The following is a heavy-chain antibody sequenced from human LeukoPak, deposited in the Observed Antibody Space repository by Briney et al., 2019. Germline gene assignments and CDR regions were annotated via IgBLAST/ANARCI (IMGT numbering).Heavy chain of an antibody. J-gene: IGHJ6*02. Sequence: ASVKVSCKASGGTFSSYAISWVRQAPGQGLEWMGGIIPIFGTANYAQKFQGRVTITADESTSTAYMELSSLRSEDTAVYYCARVVAAAATLDCYYGMDVWGQGTTVTVSS. CDR1: GGTFSSYA. CDR3: ARVVAAAATLDCYYGMDV. D-gene: IGHD6-13*01. CDR2: IIPIFGTA. V-gene: IGHV1-69*01.